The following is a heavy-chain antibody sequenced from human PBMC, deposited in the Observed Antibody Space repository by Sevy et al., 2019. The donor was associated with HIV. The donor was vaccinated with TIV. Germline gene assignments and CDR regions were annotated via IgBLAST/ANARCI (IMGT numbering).Heavy chain of an antibody. CDR3: ARDRLGYSSSWYEERDAFDI. Sequence: GGYLRLSCAASGFTFSSYWMSWVRQAPGKGLEWVANIKQDGSEKYYLDSVKGRFTISRDNAKNSLYLQMNSLRAEDTAVYYCARDRLGYSSSWYEERDAFDIWGQGTMVTVSS. V-gene: IGHV3-7*01. CDR1: GFTFSSYW. D-gene: IGHD6-13*01. CDR2: IKQDGSEK. J-gene: IGHJ3*02.